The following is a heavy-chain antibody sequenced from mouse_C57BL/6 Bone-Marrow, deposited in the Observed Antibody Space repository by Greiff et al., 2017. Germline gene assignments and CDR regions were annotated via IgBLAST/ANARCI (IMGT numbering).Heavy chain of an antibody. V-gene: IGHV1-81*01. CDR3: ARWEIYYDYEVYAMAY. Sequence: VQLQQSGAELARPGASVKLSCKASGYTFTSYGISWVKQRTGQGLEWIGEIYPRSGNTYYNEKFKGKATLTADKSSSTAYVELRSLTSEDSAVYFCARWEIYYDYEVYAMAYSSQGTSVPVSS. CDR2: IYPRSGNT. J-gene: IGHJ4*01. D-gene: IGHD2-4*01. CDR1: GYTFTSYG.